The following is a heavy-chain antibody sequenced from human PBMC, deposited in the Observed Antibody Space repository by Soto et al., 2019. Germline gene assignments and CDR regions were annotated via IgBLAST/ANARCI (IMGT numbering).Heavy chain of an antibody. D-gene: IGHD6-19*01. CDR3: AQTLGSAVAGPGRFDL. Sequence: QVQLVQSGAEVKKPGSSVKVSCKASGGTFSRYAISWVRQAPGQGLEWMGGITPMFGTANYAQKFQDRVTITEDEYTSTVYMELRRLRSEDTAVYYCAQTLGSAVAGPGRFDLWGRGTLVIVSS. J-gene: IGHJ2*01. CDR1: GGTFSRYA. CDR2: ITPMFGTA. V-gene: IGHV1-69*12.